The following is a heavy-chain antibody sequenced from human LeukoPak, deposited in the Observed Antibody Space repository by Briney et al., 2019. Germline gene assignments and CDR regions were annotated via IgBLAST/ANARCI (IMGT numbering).Heavy chain of an antibody. V-gene: IGHV3-23*01. D-gene: IGHD3-22*01. CDR3: ATTYYYDSSGYTKNDY. Sequence: PGGSLRLFCAASGFTFSSPAMGWVRQAAGKGLGWVSAIIYSGSSTYYADSVKGRFTISRDNSKNTLYLQMNRLRAEDTAVYYCATTYYYDSSGYTKNDYWGQGTPVTVSS. CDR2: IIYSGSST. J-gene: IGHJ4*02. CDR1: GFTFSSPA.